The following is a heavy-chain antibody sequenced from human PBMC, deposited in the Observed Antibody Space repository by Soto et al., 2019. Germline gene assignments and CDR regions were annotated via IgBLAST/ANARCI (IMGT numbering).Heavy chain of an antibody. D-gene: IGHD4-17*01. CDR3: ARAGGTTVTGLWHFDS. Sequence: VQLVESGGGLVKPGGSLRLSCAASGFTFSDYYMAWTRQAPGKGLEWIAYIVSGSTYTNYADSVKGQFSISRDNARESLFLEMNSLRAEDTAVYYCARAGGTTVTGLWHFDSWGQGTLVTVSS. J-gene: IGHJ4*02. CDR2: IVSGSTYT. CDR1: GFTFSDYY. V-gene: IGHV3-11*06.